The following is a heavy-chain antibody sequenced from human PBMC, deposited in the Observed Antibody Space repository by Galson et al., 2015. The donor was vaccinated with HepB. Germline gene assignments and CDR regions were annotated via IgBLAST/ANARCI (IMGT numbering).Heavy chain of an antibody. J-gene: IGHJ3*02. CDR2: IDWDDDK. CDR1: GFSLSTSGMC. D-gene: IGHD2-15*01. V-gene: IGHV2-70*01. CDR3: ARARDSGGSWGRDDAFDI. Sequence: PALVKPTQTLTLTCTFSGFSLSTSGMCVSWIRQPPGKALEWLALIDWDDDKYYSTSLKTRPTISKDTSKNQVVLTMTNMDPVDTATYYCARARDSGGSWGRDDAFDIWGQGTMVTVSS.